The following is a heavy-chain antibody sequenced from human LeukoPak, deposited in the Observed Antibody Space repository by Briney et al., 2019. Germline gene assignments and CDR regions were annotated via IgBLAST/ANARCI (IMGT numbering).Heavy chain of an antibody. CDR1: GFTFSNYG. D-gene: IGHD6-19*01. V-gene: IGHV3-30*03. CDR3: ARRISGWPLDAFDI. CDR2: ISNDGSNK. J-gene: IGHJ3*02. Sequence: GGSLRLSCAASGFTFSNYGMHWVRQAPGKGLEWVAVISNDGSNKYYADSVKGRFTISRDNAKNSLYLQMNSLRAEDTAVYYCARRISGWPLDAFDIWGQGTMVTVSS.